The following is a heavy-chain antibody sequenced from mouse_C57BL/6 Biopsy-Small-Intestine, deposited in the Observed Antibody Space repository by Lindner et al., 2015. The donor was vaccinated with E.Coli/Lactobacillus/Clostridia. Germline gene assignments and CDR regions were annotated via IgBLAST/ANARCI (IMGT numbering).Heavy chain of an antibody. CDR3: ARLAYGDYFDY. J-gene: IGHJ2*01. CDR1: GYAFTNYL. Sequence: VQLQESGAELVRPGTSVKVSCKASGYAFTNYLIEWVNQRPGQGLERIGVISPGSGETNYSEKFKGKATLSADKSSTTAYMQLSSLTSEDSAVYFCARLAYGDYFDYWGQGTTLTVSS. V-gene: IGHV1-54*01. CDR2: ISPGSGET. D-gene: IGHD1-1*02.